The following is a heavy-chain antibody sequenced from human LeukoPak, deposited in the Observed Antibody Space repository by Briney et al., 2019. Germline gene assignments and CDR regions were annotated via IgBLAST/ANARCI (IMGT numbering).Heavy chain of an antibody. Sequence: ASVKVSCKASEYTFTGYYMHWVRQAPGQGLEWMGWINPNSGGTNYAQKFQGRVTMARDTSISTAYMELIRLRSDDTAVYYCARAREFYSDSNAYEVWGQGTRVTVSS. CDR2: INPNSGGT. J-gene: IGHJ3*01. CDR1: EYTFTGYY. CDR3: ARAREFYSDSNAYEV. V-gene: IGHV1-2*02. D-gene: IGHD3-22*01.